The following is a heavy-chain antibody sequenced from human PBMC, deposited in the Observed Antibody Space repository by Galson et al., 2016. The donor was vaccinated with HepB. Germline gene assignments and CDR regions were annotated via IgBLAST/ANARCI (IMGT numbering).Heavy chain of an antibody. CDR1: GDSIGSSKW. J-gene: IGHJ6*02. V-gene: IGHV4-4*02. Sequence: SETLSLTCAVSGDSIGSSKWWTWVRQPPGKGLEWIGEIYHSGNTNFNPSLKSRVTMSVDKSKKQFSLKLNSVTAADTAVYYCARKYDSSAYSSVGVYSYYGLDGWGQGTTVTVSS. CDR3: ARKYDSSAYSSVGVYSYYGLDG. D-gene: IGHD3-22*01. CDR2: IYHSGNT.